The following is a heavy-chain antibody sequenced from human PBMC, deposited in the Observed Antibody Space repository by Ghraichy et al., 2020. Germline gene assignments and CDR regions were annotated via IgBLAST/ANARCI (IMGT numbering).Heavy chain of an antibody. V-gene: IGHV4-4*02. CDR1: GGSISSDNW. D-gene: IGHD1-7*01. CDR2: IYRSGST. Sequence: SETLSLTCAVSGGSISSDNWWSWVRQPPGKGLEWIGEIYRSGSTRYISSLRSRVTMSIDKSKNQFSLQLTSVTAADTAIYYCARRGYNWNYYFDYWGQGTLVTVSS. J-gene: IGHJ4*02. CDR3: ARRGYNWNYYFDY.